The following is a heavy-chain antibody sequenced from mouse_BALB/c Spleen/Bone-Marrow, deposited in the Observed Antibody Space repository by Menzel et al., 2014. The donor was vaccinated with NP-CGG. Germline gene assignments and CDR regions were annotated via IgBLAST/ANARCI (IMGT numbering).Heavy chain of an antibody. Sequence: EVQEVESAAALVKPGASVKLSCTASGFNIKDTYMHWVKQRPEQGLDWTGRIDPANGITKYDPKFQGKATITADTSSNTAYLQLSSLTSEDTAVYYCATMITDWYFDVWGAGTTVTVSS. CDR1: GFNIKDTY. J-gene: IGHJ1*01. V-gene: IGHV14-3*02. D-gene: IGHD2-4*01. CDR2: IDPANGIT. CDR3: ATMITDWYFDV.